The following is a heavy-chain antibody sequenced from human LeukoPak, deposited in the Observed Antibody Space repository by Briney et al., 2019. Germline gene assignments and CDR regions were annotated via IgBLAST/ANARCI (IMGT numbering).Heavy chain of an antibody. Sequence: GESLKIACKGSGYSFTSYWIDWVRQMPGKGMEWMGIIYPGDSDTRYSPSFQGQVTISADKSISTAYLQWSSLKASDTAMYYGARRVYYDSSGYYNEDYWGQRTLVTVSS. CDR3: ARRVYYDSSGYYNEDY. V-gene: IGHV5-51*01. J-gene: IGHJ4*02. CDR1: GYSFTSYW. D-gene: IGHD3-22*01. CDR2: IYPGDSDT.